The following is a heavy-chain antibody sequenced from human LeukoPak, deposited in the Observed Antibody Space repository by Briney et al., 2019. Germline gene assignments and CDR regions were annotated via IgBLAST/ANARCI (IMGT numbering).Heavy chain of an antibody. CDR2: IYYSGST. D-gene: IGHD5-12*01. J-gene: IGHJ4*02. CDR1: GGSISSGDYY. Sequence: SETLSLTCTVSGGSISSGDYYWSWIRQPPGKGLEWIGYIYYSGSTYYNPSLKSRVTISVDTSKNQFSLKLSSVTAADTAVYYCASATRGYSGYVFGYWGQGTLVTVSS. V-gene: IGHV4-30-4*08. CDR3: ASATRGYSGYVFGY.